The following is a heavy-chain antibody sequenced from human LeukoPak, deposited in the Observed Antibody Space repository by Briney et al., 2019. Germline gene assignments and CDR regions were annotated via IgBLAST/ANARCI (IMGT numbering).Heavy chain of an antibody. V-gene: IGHV3-74*01. Sequence: PGGSLRLSCAASGFTFSRYWMHWVRQAPGKGLVWVSRINSDGSSTSYADSVKGRFTISRDNAKNTLYLQMNSLRAEDTAIYYCAREPDYHDSSGYYGGDYWGQGTLVTVSS. D-gene: IGHD3-22*01. CDR3: AREPDYHDSSGYYGGDY. J-gene: IGHJ4*02. CDR1: GFTFSRYW. CDR2: INSDGSST.